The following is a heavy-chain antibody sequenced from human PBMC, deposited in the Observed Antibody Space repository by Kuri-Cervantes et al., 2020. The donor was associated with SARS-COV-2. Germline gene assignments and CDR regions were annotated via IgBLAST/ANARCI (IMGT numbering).Heavy chain of an antibody. D-gene: IGHD2-2*01. V-gene: IGHV4-34*01. CDR1: GGSFRGYY. J-gene: IGHJ6*02. Sequence: TLSLTCAVYGGSFRGYYWSWIRQPPGKGLEWIGEINHSGSTNYNPSLKSRVTISVDTSKNQCSLKLSSVTAADTAVYYCARDGCSRSTCYEDYSYYAMDVWGQGTKVTVSS. CDR3: ARDGCSRSTCYEDYSYYAMDV. CDR2: INHSGST.